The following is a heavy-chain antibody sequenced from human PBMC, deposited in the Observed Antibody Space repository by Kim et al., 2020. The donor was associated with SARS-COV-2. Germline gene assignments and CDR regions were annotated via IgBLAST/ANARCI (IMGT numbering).Heavy chain of an antibody. D-gene: IGHD1-7*01. Sequence: ASVKVSCKASGYTFTDYHIHWVRQAPGQGLEWMGWINSNSGGTNYAQKFQGRVTMTRDTSISTAYMELSSLRSDDTAVYYCARGSRGGSGTNDPFDIWGQ. V-gene: IGHV1-2*02. CDR3: ARGSRGGSGTNDPFDI. CDR1: GYTFTDYH. CDR2: INSNSGGT. J-gene: IGHJ3*02.